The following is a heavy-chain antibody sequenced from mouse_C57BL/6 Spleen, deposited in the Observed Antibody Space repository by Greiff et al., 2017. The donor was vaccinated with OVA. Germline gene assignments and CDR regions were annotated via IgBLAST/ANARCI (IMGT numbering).Heavy chain of an antibody. D-gene: IGHD2-4*01. J-gene: IGHJ3*01. Sequence: EVKLVESGPGLVKPSQSLSLTCSVTGYSITSGYYWNWIRQFPGNKLEWMGYISYDGSNNYNPSLKNRISITRDTSKNQFFLKLNSVTTEDTATYYCARVYDYGGFAYWGQGTLVTVSA. CDR2: ISYDGSN. CDR3: ARVYDYGGFAY. V-gene: IGHV3-6*01. CDR1: GYSITSGYY.